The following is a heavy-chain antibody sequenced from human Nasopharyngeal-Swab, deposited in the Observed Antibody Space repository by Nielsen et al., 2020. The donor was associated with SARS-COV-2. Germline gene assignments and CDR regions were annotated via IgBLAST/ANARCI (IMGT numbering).Heavy chain of an antibody. Sequence: SETLSLTCTVSGGSVSSGSYYWSWIRQPLGKGLEWIGYIYYSGGTNYNPSLKSRVTISVDTSKNQFSLKLSSVTAADTAVYYCARSGDDFWSGYFDYWGQGTLVTVSS. CDR1: GGSVSSGSYY. J-gene: IGHJ4*02. D-gene: IGHD3-3*01. CDR3: ARSGDDFWSGYFDY. V-gene: IGHV4-61*01. CDR2: IYYSGGT.